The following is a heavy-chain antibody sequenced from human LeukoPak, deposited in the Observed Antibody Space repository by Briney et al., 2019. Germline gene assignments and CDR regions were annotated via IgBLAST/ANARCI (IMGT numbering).Heavy chain of an antibody. CDR1: GGSISSSSYY. CDR2: IYYSGST. D-gene: IGHD2-2*01. Sequence: PSETLSLTCTVSGGSISSSSYYWGWIRQPPGKGLEWIGSIYYSGSTYYNPSLKSRVTISVDTSKNHFSLKLSSVTAADTAAYYCARHGVGLPTAPFDPWGQGALVTVSS. V-gene: IGHV4-39*01. CDR3: ARHGVGLPTAPFDP. J-gene: IGHJ5*02.